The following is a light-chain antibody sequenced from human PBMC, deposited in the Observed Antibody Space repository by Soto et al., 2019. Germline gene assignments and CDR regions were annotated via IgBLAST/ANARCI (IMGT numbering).Light chain of an antibody. Sequence: AIRMTQSPSSLSASTGDRVTITCRASQGISSYLAWYQQKVGKAPKLLIYAASTLQSGVPSRFSGIGSGTDFTLTISCLQSEDFATYYCQQYYSYPFTFGGGTKVEIK. CDR3: QQYYSYPFT. CDR2: AAS. J-gene: IGKJ4*01. CDR1: QGISSY. V-gene: IGKV1-8*01.